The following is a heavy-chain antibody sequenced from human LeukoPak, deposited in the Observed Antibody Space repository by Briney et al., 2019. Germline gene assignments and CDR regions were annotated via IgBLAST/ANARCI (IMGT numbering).Heavy chain of an antibody. CDR3: AKDRLLNCRGDCYIFDY. D-gene: IGHD2-21*01. Sequence: EGSLRLSCLASGFTFSSYVMNWVRQTPGRGLEWVSSISVSGGSTFYADSVKGRFTISRDNSKNTLYLQLNGLRTEDTALYYCAKDRLLNCRGDCYIFDYWGQGTLVTVSS. V-gene: IGHV3-23*01. CDR2: ISVSGGST. J-gene: IGHJ4*02. CDR1: GFTFSSYV.